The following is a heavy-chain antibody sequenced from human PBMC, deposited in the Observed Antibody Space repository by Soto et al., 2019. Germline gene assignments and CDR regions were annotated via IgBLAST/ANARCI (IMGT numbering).Heavy chain of an antibody. J-gene: IGHJ4*02. CDR1: GGSFGNSA. D-gene: IGHD3-3*01. CDR2: FIPVYRTL. V-gene: IGHV1-69*13. CDR3: ATGVIWIGYFTVDS. Sequence: ASVKVSCKASGGSFGNSAINWVRQTPGQGLEWLGGFIPVYRTLNYAQKFQGRVTITADESTGTAYMTLSSLASDDTAVYYCATGVIWIGYFTVDSWGQGTRVTVSS.